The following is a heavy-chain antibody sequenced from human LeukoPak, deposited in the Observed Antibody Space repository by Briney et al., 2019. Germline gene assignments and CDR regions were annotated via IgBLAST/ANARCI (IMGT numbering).Heavy chain of an antibody. CDR3: ARDTSVTPFDI. V-gene: IGHV3-7*01. D-gene: IGHD4-17*01. Sequence: GGSLRLSCAASRFTLSSHWMSCVRQAPGKGLEWVANIKQDGSEIHYVDSVKGRFTISRDNAKNSLYLQMNSLRAEDTAVYYCARDTSVTPFDIWGQGTMLTVSS. J-gene: IGHJ3*02. CDR1: RFTLSSHW. CDR2: IKQDGSEI.